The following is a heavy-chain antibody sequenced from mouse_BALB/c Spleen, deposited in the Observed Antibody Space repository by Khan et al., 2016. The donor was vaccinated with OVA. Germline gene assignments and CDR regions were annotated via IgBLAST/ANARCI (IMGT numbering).Heavy chain of an antibody. CDR3: ARRSTVVDY. Sequence: QVRLQQSGAELAKPGASVKMSCKASGYTFTSYWMHWVKHRPGQGLEWIGYINPSTGYTEYNQKFKDKATLTADKSSSTAYMQLSSLTSEDSAVYYCARRSTVVDYWGQGTTLTVSS. CDR1: GYTFTSYW. CDR2: INPSTGYT. D-gene: IGHD1-1*01. J-gene: IGHJ2*01. V-gene: IGHV1-7*01.